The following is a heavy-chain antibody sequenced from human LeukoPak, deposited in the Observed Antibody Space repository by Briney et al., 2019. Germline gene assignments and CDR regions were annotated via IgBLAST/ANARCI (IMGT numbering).Heavy chain of an antibody. J-gene: IGHJ4*02. CDR3: VTDRPGVMDFDF. V-gene: IGHV3-48*03. D-gene: IGHD2-2*03. Sequence: QPGGSLRLSCAVSGFPFSNFEMNWVRQAPGKGLEWVSHIDTSATSMHYADSVKGRFTISRDNAKNSLFLQMNSLRAEDTAVYYCVTDRPGVMDFDFWGQGTLVTVSS. CDR1: GFPFSNFE. CDR2: IDTSATSM.